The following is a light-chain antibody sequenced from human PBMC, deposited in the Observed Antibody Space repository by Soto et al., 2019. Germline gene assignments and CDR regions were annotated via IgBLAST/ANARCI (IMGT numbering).Light chain of an antibody. CDR3: QTWGTGIRV. J-gene: IGLJ2*01. CDR1: SGHSSYA. V-gene: IGLV4-69*01. CDR2: LNSDGSH. Sequence: QPVLTQSPSASASLGASVKLTCTPSSGHSSYAIAWHQQQPEKGPRYLMKLNSDGSHSKGDGIPDRFSGSSSGAERYLTISSLQSEDEADYYCQTWGTGIRVFGGGTKLTVL.